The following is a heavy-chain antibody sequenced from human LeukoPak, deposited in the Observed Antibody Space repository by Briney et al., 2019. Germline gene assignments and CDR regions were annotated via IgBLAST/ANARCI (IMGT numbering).Heavy chain of an antibody. D-gene: IGHD4-17*01. CDR3: ARGPTVTIFDY. CDR2: IYYSGST. Sequence: SETLSLTCTVSGGSISSYYWSWIRQPPGKGLEWIGYIYYSGSTNCNPSLKSRVTISVDTSKNQFSLKLSSVTAADTAVYYCARGPTVTIFDYWGQGTLVTVSS. V-gene: IGHV4-59*01. CDR1: GGSISSYY. J-gene: IGHJ4*02.